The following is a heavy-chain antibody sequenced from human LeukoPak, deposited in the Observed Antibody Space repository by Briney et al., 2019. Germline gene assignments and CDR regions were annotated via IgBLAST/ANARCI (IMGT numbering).Heavy chain of an antibody. CDR1: GGSLSSSNW. CDR2: IYHSGST. J-gene: IGHJ3*02. D-gene: IGHD2-2*01. CDR3: ARDRGSSPSDAFDI. Sequence: SGTLSLTCAVSGGSLSSSNWWSGVRQPPGKGLEWIGEIYHSGSTNYNPSLKSRVTISVDKSKNQFSLKLSSVTAADTAVYYCARDRGSSPSDAFDIWGQGTIVTVSP. V-gene: IGHV4-4*02.